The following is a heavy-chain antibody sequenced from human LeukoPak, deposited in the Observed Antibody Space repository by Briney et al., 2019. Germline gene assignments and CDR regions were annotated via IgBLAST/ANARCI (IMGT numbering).Heavy chain of an antibody. CDR2: IYYSGST. Sequence: SETLSLTCTVSGGSISSYYWSWIRQPPGKGLEWIGYIYYSGSTNYNPSLKSRVTISVDTSKNQFSLKLSSVTAADTAVYYCASLTGTTVGGYFDLWGRGTLVTVSS. V-gene: IGHV4-59*01. CDR1: GGSISSYY. J-gene: IGHJ2*01. CDR3: ASLTGTTVGGYFDL. D-gene: IGHD1-7*01.